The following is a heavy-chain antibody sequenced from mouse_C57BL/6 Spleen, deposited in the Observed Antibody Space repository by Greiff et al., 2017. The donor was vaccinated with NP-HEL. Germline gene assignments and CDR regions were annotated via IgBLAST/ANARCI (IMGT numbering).Heavy chain of an antibody. V-gene: IGHV1-82*01. CDR2: IYPGDGDT. Sequence: VQLQQSGPELVKPGASVKISCKASGYAFSSSWMNWVKQRPGKGLEWIGRIYPGDGDTNYNGKFKGKATLTADKSSSTAYMQLSSLTSEDSAVYFCAGEKTGNYFDYWGQGTTLTVSS. CDR3: AGEKTGNYFDY. D-gene: IGHD4-1*01. CDR1: GYAFSSSW. J-gene: IGHJ2*01.